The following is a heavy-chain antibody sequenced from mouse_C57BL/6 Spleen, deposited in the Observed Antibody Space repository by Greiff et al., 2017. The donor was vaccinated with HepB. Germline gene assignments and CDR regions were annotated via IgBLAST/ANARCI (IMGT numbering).Heavy chain of an antibody. J-gene: IGHJ4*01. CDR1: GYTFTDYN. Sequence: EVQLQQSGPELVKPGASVKMSCKASGYTFTDYNMHWVKQSHGKSLEWIGYINPNNGGTSYNQKFKGKATLTVNKSSSTAYMELRSLTSEDSAVYYCARWRLRDPFYAMDYWGQGTSVTVSS. V-gene: IGHV1-22*01. D-gene: IGHD2-4*01. CDR3: ARWRLRDPFYAMDY. CDR2: INPNNGGT.